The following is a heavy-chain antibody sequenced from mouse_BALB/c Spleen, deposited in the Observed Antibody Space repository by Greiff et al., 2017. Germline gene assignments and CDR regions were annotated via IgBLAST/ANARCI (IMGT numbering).Heavy chain of an antibody. V-gene: IGHV5-17*02. CDR1: GFTFSSFG. CDR3: ARWGLHFDY. Sequence: EVMLVESGGGLVQPGGSRKLSCAASGFTFSSFGMHWVRQAPEKGLEWVAYISSGSSTIYYADTVKGRFTISRDNPKNTLFLQMTSLRSEDTAMYYCARWGLHFDYWGQGTTLTVSS. CDR2: ISSGSSTI. D-gene: IGHD2-13*01. J-gene: IGHJ2*01.